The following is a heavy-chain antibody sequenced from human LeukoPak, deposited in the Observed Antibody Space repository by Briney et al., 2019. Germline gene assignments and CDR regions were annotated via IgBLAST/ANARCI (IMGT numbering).Heavy chain of an antibody. V-gene: IGHV3-9*03. CDR2: ISWNSGSI. Sequence: PGGSLRLSCAASGFTFDDYAMHWVRQAPGKGLEWVSGISWNSGSIGYADSVKGRFTISRDNAKNSLYLQMNSLRAEDMALYYCAKDISSEYSSSLFDYWGQGTLVTVSS. CDR1: GFTFDDYA. D-gene: IGHD6-6*01. CDR3: AKDISSEYSSSLFDY. J-gene: IGHJ4*02.